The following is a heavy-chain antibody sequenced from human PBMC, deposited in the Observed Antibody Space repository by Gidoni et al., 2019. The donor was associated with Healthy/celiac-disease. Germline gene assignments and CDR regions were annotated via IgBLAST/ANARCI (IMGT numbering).Heavy chain of an antibody. V-gene: IGHV4-59*01. J-gene: IGHJ4*02. D-gene: IGHD7-27*01. Sequence: QVQLQESGPGLVKPSETLSLPCPVSGGSLSSYYWSWIRQPPGKGLEWIGYTYYSGSTNYNPSLKSRVTISVDTSKNQFSLKLSSVTAADTAVYYCARGPPRDWGGGYYFDYWGQGTLVTVSS. CDR3: ARGPPRDWGGGYYFDY. CDR2: TYYSGST. CDR1: GGSLSSYY.